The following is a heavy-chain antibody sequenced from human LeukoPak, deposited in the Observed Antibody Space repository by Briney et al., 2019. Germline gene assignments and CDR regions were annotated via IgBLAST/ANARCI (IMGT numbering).Heavy chain of an antibody. D-gene: IGHD3-22*01. CDR1: GFTFSIYS. CDR2: IDSSSYNI. V-gene: IGHV3-21*01. J-gene: IGHJ4*02. CDR3: ARDLAYYYDRNYD. Sequence: PGGSLRLSCAASGFTFSIYSMNWVRQAPGKGPEWVSSIDSSSYNIYYADSVKGRFTISRDNAQSSVFLQMNSLKAEDTAVYYCARDLAYYYDRNYDWGQGTLVTVSS.